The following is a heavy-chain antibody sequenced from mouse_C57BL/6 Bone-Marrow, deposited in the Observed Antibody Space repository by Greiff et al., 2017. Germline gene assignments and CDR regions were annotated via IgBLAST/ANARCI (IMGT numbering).Heavy chain of an antibody. V-gene: IGHV3-3*01. CDR1: GFSINSDCY. Sequence: QSGPSLVRPSQTLSLTCTVTGFSINSDCYWIWIRQFPGNKLEYIGYTFYSGITYYNPSLESRTYITRDTSKNQFSLKLSSWTTEDTATDDCARGKGYGYDAYFDVWGTGTTVTVSS. J-gene: IGHJ1*03. D-gene: IGHD2-2*01. CDR3: ARGKGYGYDAYFDV. CDR2: TFYSGIT.